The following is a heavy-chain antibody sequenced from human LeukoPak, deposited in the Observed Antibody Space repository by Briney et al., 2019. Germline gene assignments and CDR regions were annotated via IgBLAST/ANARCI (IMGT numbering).Heavy chain of an antibody. CDR2: IRYDGGDK. CDR3: ARDIRRGPVLRYFDWLLLPFDY. V-gene: IGHV3-30*02. J-gene: IGHJ4*02. Sequence: PGGSLRLSCAASGFIFSNYAMHWVRQAPGKGLEWVAFIRYDGGDKYYSDSVKGRFSISRDNAKNSLYLQMNSLRAEDTALYHCARDIRRGPVLRYFDWLLLPFDYWGQGTLVTVSS. CDR1: GFIFSNYA. D-gene: IGHD3-9*01.